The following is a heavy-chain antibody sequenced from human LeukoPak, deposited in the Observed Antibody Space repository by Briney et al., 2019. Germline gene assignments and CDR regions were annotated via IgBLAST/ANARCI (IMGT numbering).Heavy chain of an antibody. CDR1: GGSFSGYY. CDR3: ARRKSYYYYYMDV. CDR2: INHSGST. V-gene: IGHV4-34*01. J-gene: IGHJ6*03. Sequence: KPSETLSLTCAVYGGSFSGYYWSWIRQPPGKGLEWIGEINHSGSTNYNPSLKSRVTISVDTSKNQFSLKLSSVTAADTAVYYCARRKSYYYYYMDVWGKGTTVTVSS.